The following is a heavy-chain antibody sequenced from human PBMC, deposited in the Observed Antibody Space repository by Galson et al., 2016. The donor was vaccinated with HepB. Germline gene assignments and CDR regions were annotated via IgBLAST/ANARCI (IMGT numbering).Heavy chain of an antibody. CDR3: EGYSDPFDI. J-gene: IGHJ3*02. V-gene: IGHV3-53*01. CDR1: GFSVSGKY. Sequence: SLRLSCAASGFSVSGKYMGWARQAPGKGLEWVSAIFSGGATYYRDSVKGRFTISRDTSKNTLYLQMNNLRAEDTAIYYCEGYSDPFDIWGQGKMVTVSS. CDR2: IFSGGAT. D-gene: IGHD3-22*01.